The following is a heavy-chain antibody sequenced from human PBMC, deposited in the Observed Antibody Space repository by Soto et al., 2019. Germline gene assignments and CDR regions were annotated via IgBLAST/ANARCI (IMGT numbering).Heavy chain of an antibody. V-gene: IGHV4-39*01. CDR1: GGSIIRNSHY. Sequence: PSETLSLTCSVSGGSIIRNSHYWGLLRQSPGKGLEWIGTIYHRGTTNYNPSLESRVTMSVDTSKNQFSVSLISVTAADTAVYFCARGPWSGYRAYQLQYYMDVWGKGITVTVSS. J-gene: IGHJ6*03. CDR2: IYHRGTT. CDR3: ARGPWSGYRAYQLQYYMDV. D-gene: IGHD3-3*01.